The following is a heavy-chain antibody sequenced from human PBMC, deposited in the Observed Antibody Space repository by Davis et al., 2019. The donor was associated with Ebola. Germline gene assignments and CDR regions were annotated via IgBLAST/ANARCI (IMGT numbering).Heavy chain of an antibody. J-gene: IGHJ4*02. D-gene: IGHD3-3*01. CDR1: GGSFSGYY. CDR3: ARKGRFWSGYLDY. V-gene: IGHV4-34*01. Sequence: SETLSLTCAVYGGSFSGYYWSWIRQPPGKGLEWIGEINHSGSTNYNPSLKSRVTISVDTSKNQFSLKLSSVTAADTAVYYCARKGRFWSGYLDYWGQGTLVTVSS. CDR2: INHSGST.